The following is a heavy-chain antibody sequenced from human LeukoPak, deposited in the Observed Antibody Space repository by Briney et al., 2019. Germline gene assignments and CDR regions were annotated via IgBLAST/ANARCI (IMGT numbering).Heavy chain of an antibody. CDR1: GFMFSSNW. D-gene: IGHD5-24*01. CDR2: IKEDGTET. V-gene: IGHV3-7*03. J-gene: IGHJ4*02. CDR3: AKEGRSLQTY. Sequence: PGGSLRLSCAASGFMFSSNWMSWVRLAPGKGLEWVANIKEDGTETYYVDSVKARLTISRDNAKNSLYLQMNSLRVEDTAVYYCAKEGRSLQTYWGQGTLVTVSS.